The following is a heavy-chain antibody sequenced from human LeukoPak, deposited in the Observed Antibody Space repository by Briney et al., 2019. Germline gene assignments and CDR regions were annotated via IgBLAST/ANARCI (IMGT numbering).Heavy chain of an antibody. D-gene: IGHD2-2*01. Sequence: QAGGSLRLSCAASGFTFSSYAMSWVRQAPGKGLEWVSAISGSDGSTYYADSVKGRFTISRDNAKNSLYLQMNSLRAEDTAVYYCARDCSSTSCYGGFDYWGQGTLVTVSS. CDR1: GFTFSSYA. V-gene: IGHV3-23*01. CDR2: ISGSDGST. J-gene: IGHJ4*02. CDR3: ARDCSSTSCYGGFDY.